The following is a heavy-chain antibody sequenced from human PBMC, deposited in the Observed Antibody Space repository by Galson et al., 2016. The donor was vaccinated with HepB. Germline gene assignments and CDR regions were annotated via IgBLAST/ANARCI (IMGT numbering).Heavy chain of an antibody. J-gene: IGHJ5*02. CDR1: GGTFSNFA. V-gene: IGHV1-69*06. D-gene: IGHD3-10*01. CDR2: IIPLFGAT. CDR3: ARGGGITRVREVMPGWFDP. Sequence: SVKVSCKASGGTFSNFAISWLRQAPGQGLEWMGGIIPLFGATNYAQKFQGRVTITADTSTTTVYMDLSSLRSEDAAVYYCARGGGITRVREVMPGWFDPWGQGTLVTVSS.